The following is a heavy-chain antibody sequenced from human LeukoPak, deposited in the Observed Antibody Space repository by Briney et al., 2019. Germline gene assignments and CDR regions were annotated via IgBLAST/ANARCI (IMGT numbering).Heavy chain of an antibody. CDR1: GFTFSSYW. CDR3: AREGGYSSSLY. Sequence: GRSLRLSCAASGFTFSSYWMSWVRQAPGKGLEWVANIKQDGSEKYYVDSVKGRFTISRDNAKNSLYLQMNSLRAEDTAVYYCAREGGYSSSLYWGQGTLVTVSS. V-gene: IGHV3-7*03. CDR2: IKQDGSEK. J-gene: IGHJ4*02. D-gene: IGHD6-13*01.